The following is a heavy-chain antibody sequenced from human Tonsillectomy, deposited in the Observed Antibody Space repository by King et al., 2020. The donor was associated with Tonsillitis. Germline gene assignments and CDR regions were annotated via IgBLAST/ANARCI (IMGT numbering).Heavy chain of an antibody. CDR3: ARWSTGPFHYYYGMDV. J-gene: IGHJ6*02. CDR1: GGTFSSYA. V-gene: IGHV1-69*01. Sequence: QLVQSGAEVKKPGSSVKVSCKASGGTFSSYAISWVRQAPGQGLEWMGGIIPFFDTANYAQKFQGRVTITADESTSTADMELSSLRSEDTAVYYCARWSTGPFHYYYGMDVWGQGTTVTVSS. D-gene: IGHD1-1*01. CDR2: IIPFFDTA.